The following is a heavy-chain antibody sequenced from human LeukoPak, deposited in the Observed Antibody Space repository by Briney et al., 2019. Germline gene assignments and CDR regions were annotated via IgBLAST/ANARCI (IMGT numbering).Heavy chain of an antibody. V-gene: IGHV4-34*01. CDR1: GGSFSGYF. D-gene: IGHD3-10*01. CDR2: INRSGST. CDR3: AREDASGSYPNWFDP. J-gene: IGHJ5*02. Sequence: SETLSLTCAVYGGSFSGYFWSWFRQPPGKGLEWIGEINRSGSTNHNSSLSLKSRVTISVDTSKNQFSLKLSSVAAADTAVYYCAREDASGSYPNWFDPWGQGTLVTVSS.